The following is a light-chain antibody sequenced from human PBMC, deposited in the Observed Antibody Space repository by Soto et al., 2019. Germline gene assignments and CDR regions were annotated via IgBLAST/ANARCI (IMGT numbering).Light chain of an antibody. CDR2: AAT. Sequence: DIQMTQSPSSLSASLGDRVTITCRASQSINNYLNWYQQEEGKAPKLLIYAATSLQSGVPSRFSGSGSGTEFTLTISSLQPGDFATYYCQQSYNSPYTLGLGTKLEIK. CDR1: QSINNY. CDR3: QQSYNSPYT. V-gene: IGKV1-39*01. J-gene: IGKJ2*01.